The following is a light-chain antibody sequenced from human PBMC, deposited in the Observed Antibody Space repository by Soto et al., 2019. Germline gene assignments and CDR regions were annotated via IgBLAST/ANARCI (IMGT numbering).Light chain of an antibody. J-gene: IGLJ1*01. CDR3: SSYTSSSTLYV. CDR1: SSDIGGSNY. V-gene: IGLV2-14*01. Sequence: QSALTQPASVSGSPGQSITISCTGTSSDIGGSNYVSWYQQHPGKAPKLMIYEVSNRPSGISHRFSGSKSGNTASLTISGIQAEDEADYYCSSYTSSSTLYVFGTGTKVTVL. CDR2: EVS.